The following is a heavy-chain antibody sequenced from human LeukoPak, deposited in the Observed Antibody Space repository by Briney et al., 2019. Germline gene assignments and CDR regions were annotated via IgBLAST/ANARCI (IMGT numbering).Heavy chain of an antibody. CDR2: INPKTGVT. D-gene: IGHD2-21*02. CDR3: ARTLTLPNWFDP. CDR1: GYTFTGYY. Sequence: ASVKVFCKASGYTFTGYYMHWVRQAPGQGLEWMGWINPKTGVTKYAQNFQGRVTMTRDTSTSTVYMELSSLRSEDTAVYYCARTLTLPNWFDPWGQGTLVTVSS. J-gene: IGHJ5*02. V-gene: IGHV1-2*02.